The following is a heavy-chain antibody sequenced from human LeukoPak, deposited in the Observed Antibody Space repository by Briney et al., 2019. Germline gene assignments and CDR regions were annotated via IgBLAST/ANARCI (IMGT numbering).Heavy chain of an antibody. CDR1: GGSISSGGYS. CDR2: IYHSGST. D-gene: IGHD5-12*01. Sequence: PSETLSLTCTVSGGSISSGGYSWSWIRQPPGKGLEWIGYIYHSGSTYYNPSLKSRVTISVDRSKNQFSLKLSSVTAADTAVYYCARMDIVATISFDYWGQGTLVTVSS. V-gene: IGHV4-30-2*01. J-gene: IGHJ4*02. CDR3: ARMDIVATISFDY.